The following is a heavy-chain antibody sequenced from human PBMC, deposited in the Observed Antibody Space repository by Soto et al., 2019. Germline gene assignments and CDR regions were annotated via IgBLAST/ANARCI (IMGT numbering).Heavy chain of an antibody. V-gene: IGHV1-69*13. D-gene: IGHD2-21*02. CDR3: ARGSHIVVVTAIPYYFDY. Sequence: ASVKVSCKASGYTFTSYAMHWVRQAPGQRLEWMGWIIPIFGAANYAQKFQGRVTITADESTSTAYMELSSLRSEDTAVYYCARGSHIVVVTAIPYYFDYWGQGTLVTVS. CDR1: GYTFTSYA. J-gene: IGHJ4*02. CDR2: IIPIFGAA.